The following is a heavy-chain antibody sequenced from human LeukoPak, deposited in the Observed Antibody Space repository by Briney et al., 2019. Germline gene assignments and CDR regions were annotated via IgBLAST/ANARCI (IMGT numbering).Heavy chain of an antibody. J-gene: IGHJ4*02. CDR1: GYTFTNYV. CDR2: INAGNGNT. Sequence: ASVKVSCKASGYTFTNYVMHWVRQAPGQGLEWMGWINAGNGNTMYSQKFQGRVTITRDTTATTGYMELSSLRSEDTAVYYCARFGTTFPLDYWGQGTLVTVSS. CDR3: ARFGTTFPLDY. D-gene: IGHD2/OR15-2a*01. V-gene: IGHV1-3*01.